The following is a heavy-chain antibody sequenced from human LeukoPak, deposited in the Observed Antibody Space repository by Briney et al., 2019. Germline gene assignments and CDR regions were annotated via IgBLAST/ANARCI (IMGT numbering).Heavy chain of an antibody. CDR3: TRGSGYSYGYRPPFYYYMDV. J-gene: IGHJ6*03. Sequence: GESLRLSCAPSGITFSNYSMNWVRQAPGKGLEWVSYISSSGRTIYYADSVKGRFTISRDNAKNSLYLQMNSLRAEDTAVYYCTRGSGYSYGYRPPFYYYMDVWGKRTTVTVSS. CDR1: GITFSNYS. CDR2: ISSSGRTI. V-gene: IGHV3-48*01. D-gene: IGHD5-18*01.